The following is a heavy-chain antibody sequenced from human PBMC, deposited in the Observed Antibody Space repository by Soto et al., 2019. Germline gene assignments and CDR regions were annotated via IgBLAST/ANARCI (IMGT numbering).Heavy chain of an antibody. D-gene: IGHD1-26*01. CDR1: GFTLSDHY. CDR3: VRNFYSGTYYSDC. CDR2: SRNKANSYTT. J-gene: IGHJ4*02. V-gene: IGHV3-72*01. Sequence: EVKLVESGGGLVQPGGSLRLSCAASGFTLSDHYMDWVRQAPRKGLEWVGRSRNKANSYTTEYAASVKGRFTISRDDSENSLYLQMNSLKTEDTAVYYCVRNFYSGTYYSDCWGQGTLVTVSS.